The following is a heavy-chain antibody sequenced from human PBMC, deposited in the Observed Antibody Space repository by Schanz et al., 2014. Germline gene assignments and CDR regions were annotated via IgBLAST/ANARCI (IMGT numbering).Heavy chain of an antibody. Sequence: DVHLLESGGGLVQPGGSLRLSCAASEFTFSTDAMSWVRQAPGKGLEWISFINTGSNYINYADSVKGRFTISRDNTKNSLFLQLNSLRAEDTAIYYCAKDAPYPFDLWGRGTLITVSS. CDR1: EFTFSTDA. V-gene: IGHV3-48*04. CDR2: INTGSNYI. J-gene: IGHJ2*01. CDR3: AKDAPYPFDL.